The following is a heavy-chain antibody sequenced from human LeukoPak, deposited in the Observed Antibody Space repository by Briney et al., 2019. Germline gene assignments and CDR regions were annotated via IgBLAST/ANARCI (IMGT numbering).Heavy chain of an antibody. J-gene: IGHJ5*02. V-gene: IGHV3-7*01. CDR3: ARDRLQWLVWGNWFDP. CDR2: IKQDGSEK. CDR1: GFIFNNFA. Sequence: LAGGSLRLSCAASGFIFNNFALTWVRQAPGKGLEWVANIKQDGSEKYYVDSVKGRFTISRDNAKNSLYLQMNSLRAEDTAVYYCARDRLQWLVWGNWFDPWGQGTLVTVSS. D-gene: IGHD6-19*01.